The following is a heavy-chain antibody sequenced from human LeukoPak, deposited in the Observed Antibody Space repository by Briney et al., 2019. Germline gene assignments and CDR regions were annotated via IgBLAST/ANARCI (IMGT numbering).Heavy chain of an antibody. V-gene: IGHV3-23*01. CDR1: GFTFSSYA. CDR3: AKETTIPRGIAAAGTGGRYFDY. D-gene: IGHD6-13*01. J-gene: IGHJ4*02. Sequence: PGGSLRLSCAASGFTFSSYAMSWVRQAPGKGLEWVSAISGSGGSTYYADSVKGRFTISRDNSKNTLYLQMNSLRAEDTAVYYCAKETTIPRGIAAAGTGGRYFDYWGQGTLVTVSS. CDR2: ISGSGGST.